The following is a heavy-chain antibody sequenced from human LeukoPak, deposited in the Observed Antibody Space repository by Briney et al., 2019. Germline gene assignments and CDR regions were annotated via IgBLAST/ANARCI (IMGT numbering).Heavy chain of an antibody. D-gene: IGHD3-22*01. CDR1: GYSFTSYW. CDR3: ARQPPYDSSGYYMGGVLH. V-gene: IGHV5-51*01. J-gene: IGHJ4*02. Sequence: GESLKISCKGPGYSFTSYWLGWVRQMPGKGLEWMGIIYPGDSDTRYSPSFQGQVTISADKSISTAYLQWSSLKASDTAMYYCARQPPYDSSGYYMGGVLHWGQGTLVTVSS. CDR2: IYPGDSDT.